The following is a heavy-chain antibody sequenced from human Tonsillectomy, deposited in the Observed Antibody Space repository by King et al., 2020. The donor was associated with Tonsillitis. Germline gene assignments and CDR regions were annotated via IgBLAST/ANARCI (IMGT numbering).Heavy chain of an antibody. V-gene: IGHV3-23*04. Sequence: VQLVESGGGLVQPGGSLRLSCAASGFTFNNYAMSWVRQAPGKGLEGVPAISGSGGSTYYADSVKGRFTISRDNSKNTLYLQMNSLRAEDTAVYYCAKGAHYYDSSGYYSNPFDYWGQGTLVTVSS. J-gene: IGHJ4*02. D-gene: IGHD3-22*01. CDR3: AKGAHYYDSSGYYSNPFDY. CDR2: ISGSGGST. CDR1: GFTFNNYA.